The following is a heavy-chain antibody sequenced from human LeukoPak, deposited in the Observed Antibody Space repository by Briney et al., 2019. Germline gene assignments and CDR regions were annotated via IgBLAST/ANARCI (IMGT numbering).Heavy chain of an antibody. CDR1: GFTFSSYA. J-gene: IGHJ5*02. CDR2: ISGSGGST. D-gene: IGHD3-10*01. Sequence: PGGSLRLSCAASGFTFSSYAMSWVRQAPGKGLEWVSAISGSGGSTYYADSVKGRFTISRDNSKNTLYLQMNSLRAEDTAVYYCARVRYGSGSLINWFDPWGQGTLVTVSS. CDR3: ARVRYGSGSLINWFDP. V-gene: IGHV3-23*01.